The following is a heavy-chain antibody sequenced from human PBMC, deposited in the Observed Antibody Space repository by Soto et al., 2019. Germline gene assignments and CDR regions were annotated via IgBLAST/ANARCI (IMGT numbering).Heavy chain of an antibody. CDR3: ARGRFLLWFGELSHFDY. Sequence: AVEVSCKASGGTFSSYAISWVRQAAGQGLEWMGGIIPIFGTANYAQKFQGRVTITADKSTSTAYMELSSLRSEDTAAYYCARGRFLLWFGELSHFDYWGQGTLVTVSS. D-gene: IGHD3-10*01. CDR2: IIPIFGTA. V-gene: IGHV1-69*06. J-gene: IGHJ4*02. CDR1: GGTFSSYA.